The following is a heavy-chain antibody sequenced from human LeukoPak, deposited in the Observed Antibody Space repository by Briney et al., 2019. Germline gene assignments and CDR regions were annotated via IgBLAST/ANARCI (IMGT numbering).Heavy chain of an antibody. D-gene: IGHD5-12*01. CDR3: ARGLRSGYVPFDF. Sequence: DSLKGRFTTSRDNSQNTLYLQMSSLRAEDTAVYYCARGLRSGYVPFDFWGQGTLVTVSS. V-gene: IGHV3-23*01. J-gene: IGHJ4*02.